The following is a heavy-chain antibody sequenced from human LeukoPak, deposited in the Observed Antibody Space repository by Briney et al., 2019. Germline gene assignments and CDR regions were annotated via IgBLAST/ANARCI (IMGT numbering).Heavy chain of an antibody. CDR1: GFTFDDYA. CDR3: AKDFWGYSYGYTGYYYSTDV. D-gene: IGHD5-18*01. J-gene: IGHJ6*03. CDR2: ISCNGGSI. Sequence: GGSLRLSCAASGFTFDDYAMHWVRQVPGKGLEWVSGISCNGGSIGYADSVKGRFTISRDNAKNSLYLQMNSLRAEDTALYYCAKDFWGYSYGYTGYYYSTDVWGKGTTVTVSS. V-gene: IGHV3-9*01.